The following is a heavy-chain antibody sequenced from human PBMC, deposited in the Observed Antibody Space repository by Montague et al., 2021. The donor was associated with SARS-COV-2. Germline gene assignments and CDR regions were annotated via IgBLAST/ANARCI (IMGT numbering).Heavy chain of an antibody. CDR3: ARLWDTGYYYYDMDV. J-gene: IGHJ6*02. Sequence: SETLSLTCAVSGGSISSSSYYWGWIRQPPGKGLEWIGSIHNTGSTYHNPSLKSRVSISVDTSKNQFSLNLSSVTAADTAVYYCARLWDTGYYYYDMDVWGQGTLVTVSS. D-gene: IGHD1-26*01. CDR1: GGSISSSSYY. V-gene: IGHV4-39*01. CDR2: IHNTGST.